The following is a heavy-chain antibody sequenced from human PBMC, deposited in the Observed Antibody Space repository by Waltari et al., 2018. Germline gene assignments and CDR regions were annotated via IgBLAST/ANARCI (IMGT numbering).Heavy chain of an antibody. V-gene: IGHV4-38-2*01. D-gene: IGHD3-16*01. Sequence: QVQLQESGPGLVKPSETLSLTCAVSGYSIRSGYYWGWIRQPPGKGLEWIGSIYHSGSTYYNPSLKSRVTISVDTSKNQFSLKLSSVTAADTAVYYCARGDGYWGQGTLVTVSS. J-gene: IGHJ4*02. CDR1: GYSIRSGYY. CDR2: IYHSGST. CDR3: ARGDGY.